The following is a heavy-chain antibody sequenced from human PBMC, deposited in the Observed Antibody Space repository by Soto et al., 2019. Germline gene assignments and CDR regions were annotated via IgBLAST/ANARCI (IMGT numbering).Heavy chain of an antibody. J-gene: IGHJ5*02. D-gene: IGHD6-13*01. CDR3: ARDTKGVLIAAAVGSWFDP. CDR1: GDSVSSNSAA. CDR2: TYYRSKWYN. Sequence: QSQTLSLTCAISGDSVSSNSAAWNWIRQSPSRGLEWLGRTYYRSKWYNDYAVSVKSRITINPDTSKNQFSLQLNSVTPEDTAVYYCARDTKGVLIAAAVGSWFDPWGQGTLVTVSS. V-gene: IGHV6-1*01.